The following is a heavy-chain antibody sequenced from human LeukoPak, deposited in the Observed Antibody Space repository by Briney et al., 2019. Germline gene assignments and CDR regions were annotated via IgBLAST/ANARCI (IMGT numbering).Heavy chain of an antibody. CDR3: ARECGSGSYCFDY. D-gene: IGHD3-10*01. Sequence: GSLRLSCAASGFTFSSYSMNWVRQAPGKGLEWVSYISSTTSTTYYADSVKGRFTISRDNAKNSLYLQMNSLRAEDTAVYYCARECGSGSYCFDYWGQGTLVTVSS. CDR1: GFTFSSYS. J-gene: IGHJ4*02. CDR2: ISSTTSTT. V-gene: IGHV3-48*04.